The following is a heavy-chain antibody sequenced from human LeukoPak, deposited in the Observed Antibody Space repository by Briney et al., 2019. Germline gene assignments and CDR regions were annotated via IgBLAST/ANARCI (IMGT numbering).Heavy chain of an antibody. CDR2: ISAYNGNT. J-gene: IGHJ6*03. Sequence: ASVKVSCKASGYTFTSYGISWVRQAPGQGLEWMGWISAYNGNTNYAQKLQGRVTMTTDTSTSTAYMELRSLRSDDTAVYYCAREGCSGGSCYLLFADYYYYYMDVWGKGTTVTVSS. CDR1: GYTFTSYG. V-gene: IGHV1-18*01. CDR3: AREGCSGGSCYLLFADYYYYYMDV. D-gene: IGHD2-15*01.